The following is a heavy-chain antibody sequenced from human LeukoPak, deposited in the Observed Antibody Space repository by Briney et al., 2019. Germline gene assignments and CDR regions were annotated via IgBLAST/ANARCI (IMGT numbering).Heavy chain of an antibody. CDR2: IHYSGST. CDR1: GGSISSYY. D-gene: IGHD3-16*01. CDR3: ASLSRFVNYYGMDV. V-gene: IGHV4-59*01. Sequence: PSETLSLTCTVSGGSISSYYWSWIRQPPGKGLEWIGYIHYSGSTNYSPSLKSRITTSVDMSKSQFSLKLSSVTAADTAVYYCASLSRFVNYYGMDVWGQGTTVTVSS. J-gene: IGHJ6*02.